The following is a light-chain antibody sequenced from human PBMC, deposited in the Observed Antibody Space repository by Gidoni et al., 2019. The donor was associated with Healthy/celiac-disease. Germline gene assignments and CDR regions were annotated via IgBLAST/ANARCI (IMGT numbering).Light chain of an antibody. CDR1: QSVSSY. Sequence: EIVLTQSPATLSLSPGERATLSCRASQSVSSYLAWYQQKPGQAPRLLIYDASNRATGIPARFSGSGYGTDFTLTISSLEPEEFAVYYCQQRSNWPPVTFGPXTKVDSK. CDR2: DAS. J-gene: IGKJ3*01. CDR3: QQRSNWPPVT. V-gene: IGKV3-11*01.